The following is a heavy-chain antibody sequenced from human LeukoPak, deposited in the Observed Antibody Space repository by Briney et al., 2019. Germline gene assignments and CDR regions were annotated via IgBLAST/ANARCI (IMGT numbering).Heavy chain of an antibody. Sequence: GGSLRLSCAASGFTFSSYSVNWVRQAPGKGLEWVSSISSSSSYIYYADSVKGRFTISRDNAKNPLYLQMNSLRAEDTAVYYCARGRSNYDILTDWGQGTLVTVSS. CDR3: ARGRSNYDILTD. V-gene: IGHV3-21*01. CDR2: ISSSSSYI. CDR1: GFTFSSYS. J-gene: IGHJ4*02. D-gene: IGHD3-9*01.